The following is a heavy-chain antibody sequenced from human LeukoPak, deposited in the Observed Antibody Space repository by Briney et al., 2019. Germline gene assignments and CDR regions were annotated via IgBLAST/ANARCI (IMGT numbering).Heavy chain of an antibody. CDR2: INPNSGGT. CDR1: GYTFTGYY. D-gene: IGHD2-2*01. CDR3: ARRKCSRTSCYEGDAFDI. V-gene: IGHV1-2*02. J-gene: IGHJ3*02. Sequence: GASVKVSCKASGYTFTGYYMHWVRQAPGQGLEWMGWINPNSGGTNYAQKFQGRVTMTRDTSISTAYMKLSRLRSDDTAVYYCARRKCSRTSCYEGDAFDIWGQGAMVTVSS.